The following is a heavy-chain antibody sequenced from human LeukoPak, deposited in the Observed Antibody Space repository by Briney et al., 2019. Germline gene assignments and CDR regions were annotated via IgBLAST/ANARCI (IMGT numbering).Heavy chain of an antibody. J-gene: IGHJ5*02. V-gene: IGHV1-2*02. Sequence: ASVKVSCKASGYTFTGYYMHWVRQAPGQGLEWMGWINPNSGGTNYAQKFQGRVTMTRDTSTSTVYMELSSLRSEDTAVYYCARVDYYDSSGYWGGFDPWGQGTLVTVSS. D-gene: IGHD3-22*01. CDR1: GYTFTGYY. CDR3: ARVDYYDSSGYWGGFDP. CDR2: INPNSGGT.